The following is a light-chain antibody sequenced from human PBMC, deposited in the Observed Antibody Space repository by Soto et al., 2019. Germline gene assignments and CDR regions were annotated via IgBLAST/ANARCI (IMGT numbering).Light chain of an antibody. CDR1: QSISNY. J-gene: IGKJ5*01. V-gene: IGKV1-39*01. CDR2: VAS. CDR3: QQSYSTPPYT. Sequence: DIQMTQSPSSLSASVGDRVTITCRASQSISNYLNWYQQKPGKAPKTLIYVASSLHSGVPSRFSGSGSGTDFTLTIISLQPEDFATYYCQQSYSTPPYTFGQGTRLEI.